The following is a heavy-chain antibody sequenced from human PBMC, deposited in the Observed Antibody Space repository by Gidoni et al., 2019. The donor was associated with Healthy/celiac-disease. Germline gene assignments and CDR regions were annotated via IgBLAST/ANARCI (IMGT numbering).Heavy chain of an antibody. J-gene: IGHJ6*02. Sequence: EVQLVESGGGLVKPGGSLRLSCAASGFTFSSYSMNWVRQAPGKGLEWVSSISSSSSYIYYADSVKGRFTISRDNAKNSLYLQMNSLRAEDTAVYYCARDTYYYDSSGYKPRYYYYGMDVWGQGTTVTVSS. CDR1: GFTFSSYS. V-gene: IGHV3-21*01. CDR3: ARDTYYYDSSGYKPRYYYYGMDV. CDR2: ISSSSSYI. D-gene: IGHD3-22*01.